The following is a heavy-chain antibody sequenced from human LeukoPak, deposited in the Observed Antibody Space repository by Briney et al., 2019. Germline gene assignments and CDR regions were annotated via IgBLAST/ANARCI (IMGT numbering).Heavy chain of an antibody. Sequence: GGSLRLSCAASGFTFSGYTMTWVRQAPGKGLEWVSSISISSTYIYYADSVKGRFTISRDNVQNSLYLQMNSLRAEDTAVYYCARWVCSSTSCYYFDYWGQGTLVVVSS. V-gene: IGHV3-21*01. D-gene: IGHD2-2*01. CDR1: GFTFSGYT. CDR2: ISISSTYI. J-gene: IGHJ4*02. CDR3: ARWVCSSTSCYYFDY.